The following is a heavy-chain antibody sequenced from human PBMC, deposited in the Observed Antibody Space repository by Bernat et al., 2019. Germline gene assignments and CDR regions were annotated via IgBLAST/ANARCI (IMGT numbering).Heavy chain of an antibody. V-gene: IGHV3-48*02. D-gene: IGHD3-16*01. Sequence: EVQLVESGGGLVQPGGSLRLSCAASGFTFSSYSMNWVRQAPGKGLEWVSYISSSSSTIYYADPVKGRFTISSDNAKNSLSLQMNSLRDEDTAVYYCARDYLGGGGPFDYWGQGTLVTVSS. CDR2: ISSSSSTI. CDR3: ARDYLGGGGPFDY. J-gene: IGHJ4*02. CDR1: GFTFSSYS.